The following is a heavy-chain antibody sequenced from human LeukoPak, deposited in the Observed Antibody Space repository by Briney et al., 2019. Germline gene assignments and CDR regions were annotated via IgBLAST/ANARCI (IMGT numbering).Heavy chain of an antibody. CDR1: GYTFTSYD. CDR3: ARDSLPGLGELLPDYYYYYGMDV. D-gene: IGHD3-10*01. CDR2: MNPNSGNT. J-gene: IGHJ6*02. Sequence: GASVKVSCKASGYTFTSYDINWVRQATGQGLEWMGWMNPNSGNTGYAQKFQGRVTMTRNTSISTAYMELSSLRSEDTAVYYCARDSLPGLGELLPDYYYYYGMDVWGQGTTVTVSS. V-gene: IGHV1-8*01.